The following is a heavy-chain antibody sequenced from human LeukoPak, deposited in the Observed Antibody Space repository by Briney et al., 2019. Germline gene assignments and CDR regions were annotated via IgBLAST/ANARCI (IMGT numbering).Heavy chain of an antibody. V-gene: IGHV4-39*07. CDR2: IYYSGST. Sequence: TLETLSLTCTVSGGSISSSSYYWGWIRQPPGKGLEWIGSIYYSGSTNYNPSLKSRVTISVDTSKNQFSLKLSSVTAADTAVYYCARLALGYYDSSGYYYEKGYNWFDPWGQGTLVTVSS. CDR1: GGSISSSSYY. D-gene: IGHD3-22*01. CDR3: ARLALGYYDSSGYYYEKGYNWFDP. J-gene: IGHJ5*02.